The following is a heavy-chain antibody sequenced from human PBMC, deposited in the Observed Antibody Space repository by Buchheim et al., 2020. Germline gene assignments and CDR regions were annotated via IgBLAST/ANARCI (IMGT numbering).Heavy chain of an antibody. D-gene: IGHD5-24*01. CDR3: ARRVRDSSGYNFDF. CDR1: GYSFTGAY. Sequence: EVQLVQSGAEVKSPGESLRISCQGSGYSFTGAYIAWVRQMPGKGLEWMGLIYPGDSYTKYSPSFEGLVTMSVDKSIRTAYLQWRSLRTSDTAIYYCARRVRDSSGYNFDFWGQGTL. J-gene: IGHJ4*02. CDR2: IYPGDSYT. V-gene: IGHV5-51*01.